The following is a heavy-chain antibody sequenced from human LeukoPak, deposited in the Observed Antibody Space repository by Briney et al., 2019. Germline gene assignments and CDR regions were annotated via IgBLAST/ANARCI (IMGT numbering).Heavy chain of an antibody. CDR3: AREVSEGFDF. CDR1: GFSFRTYD. CDR2: FGTRSTSI. V-gene: IGHV3-21*01. J-gene: IGHJ4*02. Sequence: GGSLRLSCAASGFSFRTYDMNWVRQAPGKGLEWVSSFGTRSTSIYHAGSVKGRFAISRDNAKNSLYLQMNSLRAEDTALYYCAREVSEGFDFWGQGTLVTVSS. D-gene: IGHD3-22*01.